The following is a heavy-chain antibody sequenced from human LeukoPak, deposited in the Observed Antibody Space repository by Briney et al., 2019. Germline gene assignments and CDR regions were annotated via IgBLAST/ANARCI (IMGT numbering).Heavy chain of an antibody. J-gene: IGHJ4*02. CDR3: ARDRGSYYDILTGHYTPPYYFDY. D-gene: IGHD3-9*01. CDR2: INHSGST. V-gene: IGHV4-34*01. CDR1: GGSFSGYY. Sequence: SETLSLTCAVYGGSFSGYYWSWIRQPPGKGLEWIGEINHSGSTNYNPSLKSRVTISVDTSKNQFSLKLSSVTAADTAVYYCARDRGSYYDILTGHYTPPYYFDYWGQGTLVTVSS.